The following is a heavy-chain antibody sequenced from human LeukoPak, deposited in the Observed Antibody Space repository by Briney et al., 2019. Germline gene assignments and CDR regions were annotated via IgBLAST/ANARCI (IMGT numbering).Heavy chain of an antibody. J-gene: IGHJ5*02. CDR3: ARGFNVLRYFDWPSRWFDP. CDR1: GGSFSGYY. D-gene: IGHD3-9*01. Sequence: SETLSLTCAVHGGSFSGYYWSWIRQPPGKGLEWIGEINHSGSTNYNPSLKSRVTISDDPSHNQFSLKLSSVTAADTAVYYCARGFNVLRYFDWPSRWFDPWGQGTLVTVSS. CDR2: INHSGST. V-gene: IGHV4-34*01.